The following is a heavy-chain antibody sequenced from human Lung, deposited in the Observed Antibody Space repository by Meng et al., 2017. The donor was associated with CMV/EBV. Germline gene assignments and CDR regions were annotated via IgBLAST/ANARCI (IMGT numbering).Heavy chain of an antibody. D-gene: IGHD6-19*01. V-gene: IGHV3-30*02. CDR3: AKTGSGWFTDY. J-gene: IGHJ4*02. CDR1: GFGFSGFA. Sequence: GGSLRLXFVASGFGFSGFAMQWVRQTPGKGLEWVALIRYDGGNKYYADSVKGRFTISRDNSKHTLSLQMNSLRPEDTAVYLCAKTGSGWFTDYWGQGTLVTVSS. CDR2: IRYDGGNK.